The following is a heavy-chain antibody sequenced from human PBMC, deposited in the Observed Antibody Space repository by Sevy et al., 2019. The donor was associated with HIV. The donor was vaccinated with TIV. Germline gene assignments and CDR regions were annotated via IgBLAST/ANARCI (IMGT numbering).Heavy chain of an antibody. CDR2: FSFGCGKI. D-gene: IGHD2-8*01. V-gene: IGHV3-23*01. CDR1: GFTFSKYS. Sequence: GSLRLSCAASGFTFSKYSMSWIRQTPGKGLEWVSTFSFGCGKINYADSVKGRFTISRVDSRNTFYLQMNSLRAEDTAIYYCAREGCTKPHDYWGQGTVVTVSS. CDR3: AREGCTKPHDY. J-gene: IGHJ4*02.